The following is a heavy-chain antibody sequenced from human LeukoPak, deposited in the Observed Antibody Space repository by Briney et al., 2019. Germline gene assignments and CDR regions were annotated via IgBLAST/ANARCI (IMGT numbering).Heavy chain of an antibody. V-gene: IGHV3-30*03. CDR2: ISYDGSKI. J-gene: IGHJ4*02. Sequence: PGGSLRLSCAASGFAFSSYGMHWVRQAPGKGLEWVSIISYDGSKIYYGDSVKGRFTISKDDSESTLYLQMNSLSAEDTAVYYCAGSYSYYFDYWGQGTLVTVSS. CDR3: AGSYSYYFDY. D-gene: IGHD3-10*01. CDR1: GFAFSSYG.